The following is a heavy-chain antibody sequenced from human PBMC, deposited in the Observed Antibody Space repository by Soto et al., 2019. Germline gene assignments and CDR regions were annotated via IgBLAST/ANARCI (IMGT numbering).Heavy chain of an antibody. CDR1: GFTFSDYY. J-gene: IGHJ6*03. CDR2: ISSSRSTI. Sequence: QVQLVESGGGLVKPGGSLRLSCAASGFTFSDYYMSWIRQAPEKGLEWVSYISSSRSTIYYADSVKGRFTISRDNAKDSLYLQTNGLTAEVTAVYSCARDNYDILSGYYKYYDYYYRDVWGKGTTVTVS. D-gene: IGHD3-9*01. V-gene: IGHV3-11*01. CDR3: ARDNYDILSGYYKYYDYYYRDV.